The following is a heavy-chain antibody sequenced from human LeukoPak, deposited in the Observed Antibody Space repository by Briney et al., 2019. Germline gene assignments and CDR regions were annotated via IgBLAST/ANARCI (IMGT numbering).Heavy chain of an antibody. J-gene: IGHJ5*02. CDR3: ARLQYFGWFDP. Sequence: SETLSLTCTVSGGSISSSSYYWGWIRQPPGKGLEWIGSIYYSGSTYYNPSLKSRVTISVDTSKNQFSLKLSSVTAADTAVYYCARLQYFGWFDPWGQGTLVTVSS. CDR2: IYYSGST. D-gene: IGHD3-9*01. CDR1: GGSISSSSYY. V-gene: IGHV4-39*01.